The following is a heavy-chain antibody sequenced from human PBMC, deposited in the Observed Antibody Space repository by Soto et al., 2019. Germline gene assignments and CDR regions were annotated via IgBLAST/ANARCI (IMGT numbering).Heavy chain of an antibody. CDR1: GFTFSSYA. D-gene: IGHD3-9*01. CDR2: ISYDGSNK. CDR3: ARDILTGRPNLYYYYGMDV. Sequence: GGSLMVSCAAAGFTFSSYAMHWVREAPGKGLEWVAVISYDGSNKYYADSVKGRFTISRDNSKNTLYLQMNSLRAEDTAVYYCARDILTGRPNLYYYYGMDVWGQGTTVTVSS. J-gene: IGHJ6*02. V-gene: IGHV3-30-3*01.